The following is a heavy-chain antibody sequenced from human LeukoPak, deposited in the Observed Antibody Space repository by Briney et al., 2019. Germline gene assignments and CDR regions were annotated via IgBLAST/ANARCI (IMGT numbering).Heavy chain of an antibody. D-gene: IGHD3-16*01. CDR2: IYYSGST. J-gene: IGHJ6*03. V-gene: IGHV4-39*07. CDR3: ARETSQKGAHYMDV. Sequence: SETLSLTCTVSGGSISSSSYYWGWIRQPPGKGLEWIGSIYYSGSTYYKPSLKSRVTISVDTSKNQFSLKLSSVTAADTAVYYCARETSQKGAHYMDVWGKGTTITVSS. CDR1: GGSISSSSYY.